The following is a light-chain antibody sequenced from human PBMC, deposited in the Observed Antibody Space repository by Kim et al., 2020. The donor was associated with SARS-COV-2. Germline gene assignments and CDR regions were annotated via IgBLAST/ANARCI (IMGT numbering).Light chain of an antibody. V-gene: IGKV1-9*01. Sequence: VGDRVTITCRASQGISSYLAWYQQKPGKAPKLLIYAASTLQSGVPSRFSGSGSGTEFTLTISSLQPEDFATYYCEQLNSYPMYTFGQGTKLEI. CDR1: QGISSY. CDR2: AAS. CDR3: EQLNSYPMYT. J-gene: IGKJ2*01.